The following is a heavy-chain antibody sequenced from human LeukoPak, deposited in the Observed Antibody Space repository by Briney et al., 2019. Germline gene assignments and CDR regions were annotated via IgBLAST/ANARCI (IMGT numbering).Heavy chain of an antibody. Sequence: SETLSLTCTVSGGSISSGGYYWSLIRQPPGKGLEWIGYIYHSGSTHYNPSLKSRVTISVDRSKNQFSLKLSPVTAADTAVYYCARTVVPDHDAFDIWGQGTMVTVSS. J-gene: IGHJ3*02. CDR3: ARTVVPDHDAFDI. CDR1: GGSISSGGYY. V-gene: IGHV4-30-2*01. D-gene: IGHD2-2*01. CDR2: IYHSGST.